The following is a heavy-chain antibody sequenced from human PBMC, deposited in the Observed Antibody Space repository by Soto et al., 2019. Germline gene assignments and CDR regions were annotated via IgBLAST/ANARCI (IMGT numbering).Heavy chain of an antibody. CDR1: GFTFSSYA. D-gene: IGHD5-18*01. CDR2: ISGSGGST. Sequence: GGSLRLSCAASGFTFSSYAMSWVRQAPGKGLEWVSAISGSGGSTYYADSVKGRFTISRDNSKNPLYLQMNSLRAEDTAVYYCAKSTGDTSYYYYYGMDVWGQGTTVTVSS. CDR3: AKSTGDTSYYYYYGMDV. V-gene: IGHV3-23*01. J-gene: IGHJ6*02.